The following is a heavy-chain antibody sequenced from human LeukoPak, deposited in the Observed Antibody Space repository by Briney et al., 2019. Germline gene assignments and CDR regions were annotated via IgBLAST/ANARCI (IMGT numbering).Heavy chain of an antibody. Sequence: SETLSLTCTVSGGSISSYYWSWIRQPAGKGLEWIGRIYTSGSTNYNPSLKSRVTISVDTSKNQFSLKLSSVTAADTAVYYCARDIGIRGPNWFDPWGQGTLVTVSS. D-gene: IGHD3-3*02. CDR3: ARDIGIRGPNWFDP. CDR1: GGSISSYY. J-gene: IGHJ5*02. CDR2: IYTSGST. V-gene: IGHV4-4*07.